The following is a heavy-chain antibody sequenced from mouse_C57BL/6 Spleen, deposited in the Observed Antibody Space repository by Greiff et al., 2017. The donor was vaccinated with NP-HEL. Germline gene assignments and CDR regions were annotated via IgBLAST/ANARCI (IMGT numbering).Heavy chain of an antibody. CDR2: IDPSDSYT. Sequence: VQLQQPGAELVKPGASVKLSCKASGYTFTSYWMQWVKQRPGQGLEWIGEIDPSDSYTNYNQKFKGKATLTVDTSSSTAYMQLSSLTSEDSAVYYCARPYDYDGLDVWGTGTTVTVSS. D-gene: IGHD2-4*01. V-gene: IGHV1-50*01. CDR1: GYTFTSYW. J-gene: IGHJ1*03. CDR3: ARPYDYDGLDV.